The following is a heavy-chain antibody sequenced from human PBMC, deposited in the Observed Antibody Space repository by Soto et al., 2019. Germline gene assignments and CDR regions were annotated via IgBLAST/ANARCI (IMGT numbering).Heavy chain of an antibody. CDR2: IYHSGST. J-gene: IGHJ5*02. D-gene: IGHD4-4*01. CDR3: ARESKVTSSWLDP. Sequence: PSETLSLTCAVSGGSISSGGYSWSWIRQPPGKGLEWIGYIYHSGSTYYNPSLKSRVTISVDRSKNQFSLKLSSVTAADTAVYYCARESKVTSSWLDPWGQGTLVTVSS. CDR1: GGSISSGGYS. V-gene: IGHV4-30-2*01.